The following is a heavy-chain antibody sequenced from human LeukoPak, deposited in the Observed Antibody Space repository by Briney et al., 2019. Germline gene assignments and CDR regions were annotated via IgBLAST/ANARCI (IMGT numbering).Heavy chain of an antibody. CDR1: GFTLSSFG. J-gene: IGHJ4*02. D-gene: IGHD2-2*01. V-gene: IGHV3-48*04. CDR3: ARDRGYCRGTTCYAYYFDS. CDR2: IGTTTSTI. Sequence: PGGSLRLSCAASGFTLSSFGMNWVRQAPGKGLEWVSYIGTTTSTIYYADSVKGRFTISRDNAKNSLYLQMNKLRAEDTAVYYCARDRGYCRGTTCYAYYFDSWGQGTLVTVSS.